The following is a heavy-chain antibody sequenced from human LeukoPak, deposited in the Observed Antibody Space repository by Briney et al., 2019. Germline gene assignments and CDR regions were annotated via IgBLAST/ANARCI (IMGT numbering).Heavy chain of an antibody. CDR3: ARVSGSSTGAFDI. CDR2: IWYDGNNQ. V-gene: IGHV3-33*01. Sequence: PGGSLRLSCAASGFTFSTYGMHWVRQAPGKGLEWVAVIWYDGNNQDYADSVKGRFTISRDNSKNTLYLQMNSLRAEDTALYYCARVSGSSTGAFDIWGQGTMVTVSS. CDR1: GFTFSTYG. J-gene: IGHJ3*02. D-gene: IGHD1-26*01.